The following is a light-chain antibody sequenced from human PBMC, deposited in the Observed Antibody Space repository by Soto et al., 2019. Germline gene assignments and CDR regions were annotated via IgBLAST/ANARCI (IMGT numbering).Light chain of an antibody. Sequence: IQMTQSPSTLSASIGSRVTVTCRASQSIGSWLAWYQQKPGQAPKLLIFRASSLENGVSSRFSGSGSETEFTLTISSLQPDDLATYYCQQYYSYPYTFGQGTKPEIK. V-gene: IGKV1-5*03. CDR3: QQYYSYPYT. J-gene: IGKJ2*01. CDR1: QSIGSW. CDR2: RAS.